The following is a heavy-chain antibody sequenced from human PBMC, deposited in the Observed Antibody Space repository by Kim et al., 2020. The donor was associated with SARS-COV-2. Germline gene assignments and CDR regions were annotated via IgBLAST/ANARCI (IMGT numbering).Heavy chain of an antibody. CDR1: GYTFTSYG. J-gene: IGHJ6*02. D-gene: IGHD5-18*01. Sequence: ASVKVSCKASGYTFTSYGISWVRQAPGQGLEWMGWISAYNGNTNYAQKLQGRVTMTTDTSTSTAYMELRSLRSDDTAVYYCARDRGLATVRQLWPKAHYYYGMDVWGQGTTVTVSS. CDR2: ISAYNGNT. V-gene: IGHV1-18*01. CDR3: ARDRGLATVRQLWPKAHYYYGMDV.